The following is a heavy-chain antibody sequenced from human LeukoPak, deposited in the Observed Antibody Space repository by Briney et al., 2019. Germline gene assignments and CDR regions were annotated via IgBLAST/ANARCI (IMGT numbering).Heavy chain of an antibody. D-gene: IGHD1-26*01. CDR2: LSYDGSSK. CDR3: ARSRASTRNYFDY. J-gene: IGHJ4*02. Sequence: PGRSLRLSCAASGFTFSNYAIHWVRQAPGKGLEWVADLSYDGSSKYFADSVKGRFTISRDTSKNTVYLQMNSLRPEDTAVYYCARSRASTRNYFDYRGQGTLVTVSS. CDR1: GFTFSNYA. V-gene: IGHV3-30*01.